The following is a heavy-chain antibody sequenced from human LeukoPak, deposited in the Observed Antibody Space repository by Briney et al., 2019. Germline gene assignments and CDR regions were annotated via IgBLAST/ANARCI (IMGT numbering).Heavy chain of an antibody. CDR2: ISSSGSTI. J-gene: IGHJ3*02. CDR1: GFTFSKNW. Sequence: GGSLRLSCAASGFTFSKNWMSWVRQAAGKGLEWVSYISSSGSTIYYADSVKGRFTISRDNAKNSLYLQMNSLRAEDTAVYYCARVGYSGYRGGAFDIWGQGTMVTVSS. D-gene: IGHD5-12*01. V-gene: IGHV3-11*01. CDR3: ARVGYSGYRGGAFDI.